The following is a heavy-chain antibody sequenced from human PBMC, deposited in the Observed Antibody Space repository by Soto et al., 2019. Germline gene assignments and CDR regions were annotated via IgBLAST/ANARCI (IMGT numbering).Heavy chain of an antibody. CDR2: IYYSGST. Sequence: SETLSLTCTVSGGSISSGDYYWSWIRQPPGKGLEWIGDIYYSGSTYYNPSLKSRVAISVDTSKNHFSLKLSSVTAADTAVDCCGSRKSSPYFEYWGQGTLVTVAS. CDR3: GSRKSSPYFEY. J-gene: IGHJ4*02. CDR1: GGSISSGDYY. D-gene: IGHD3-10*01. V-gene: IGHV4-30-4*01.